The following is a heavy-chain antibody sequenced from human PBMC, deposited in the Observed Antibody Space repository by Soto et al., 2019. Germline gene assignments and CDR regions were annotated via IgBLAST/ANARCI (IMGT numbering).Heavy chain of an antibody. CDR3: ARDPGDGWQWLVRTSVYYYGMDV. Sequence: QVQLVESGGGVVQPGRSLRLSCAASGFTFSSYGMHWVRQAPGKGLEWVAVIWYDGSNKYYADSVKGRFTISRDNSKNSLYLQMNSLIAEDTAVYYCARDPGDGWQWLVRTSVYYYGMDVWGQGTTVTVSS. J-gene: IGHJ6*02. CDR1: GFTFSSYG. CDR2: IWYDGSNK. V-gene: IGHV3-33*01. D-gene: IGHD6-19*01.